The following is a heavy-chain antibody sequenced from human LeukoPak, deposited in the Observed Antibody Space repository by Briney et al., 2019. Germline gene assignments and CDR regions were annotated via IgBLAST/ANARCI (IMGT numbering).Heavy chain of an antibody. D-gene: IGHD3-10*01. Sequence: SETLSLTCTVSGGSISSYYWSWIRQPPGKGLEWIGEINHSGSTNYNPSLKSRVTISVDTSKNQFSLKLSSVTAADTAVYYCARGAYYYGSGGNWFDPWGQGTLVTVSS. CDR3: ARGAYYYGSGGNWFDP. CDR2: INHSGST. V-gene: IGHV4-34*01. J-gene: IGHJ5*02. CDR1: GGSISSYY.